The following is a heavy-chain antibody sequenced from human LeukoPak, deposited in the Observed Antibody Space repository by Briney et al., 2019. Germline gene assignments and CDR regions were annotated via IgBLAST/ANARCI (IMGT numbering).Heavy chain of an antibody. D-gene: IGHD2-15*01. CDR1: GFTFRCYA. V-gene: IGHV3-30*04. CDR3: ARDYSPYYFYYGMDV. Sequence: GRALPLSFPASGFTFRCYAMHWVRPAPGQGREWVAVISYDGRNKYYADSVKGRFTISRDNSKNTLYLQMNSRRAEDTSVYYGARDYSPYYFYYGMDVWGQGTTVTVSS. CDR2: ISYDGRNK. J-gene: IGHJ6*02.